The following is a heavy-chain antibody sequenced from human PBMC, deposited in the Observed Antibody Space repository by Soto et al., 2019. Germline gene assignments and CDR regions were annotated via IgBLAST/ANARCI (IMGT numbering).Heavy chain of an antibody. V-gene: IGHV1-18*01. CDR2: ISAYNGNT. CDR1: GYTFTSYG. Sequence: QVQLVQSGAEVKKPGASVKVSCKASGYTFTSYGISWVRQAPGQGLEWMGWISAYNGNTNYAQKLQGRVTMTTDTSRSTAYMELRSLRSDDTAVYDCVSRSSSGHYYYYYMDVWGKGTTVTVSS. CDR3: VSRSSSGHYYYYYMDV. J-gene: IGHJ6*03. D-gene: IGHD6-6*01.